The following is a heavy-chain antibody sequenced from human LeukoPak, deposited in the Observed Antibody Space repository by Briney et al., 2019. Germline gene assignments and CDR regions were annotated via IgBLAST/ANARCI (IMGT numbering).Heavy chain of an antibody. CDR1: GFTFSSYW. Sequence: PGGSLRLSCAASGFTFSSYWMHWVRQAPGKGQVWVSRISTDGSSTNSADSVKGRLTISRDNAKNTLYLQMNSLRAEDTAVYYCVREYSSSSGRAFDIWGQGTMVTVSP. CDR3: VREYSSSSGRAFDI. D-gene: IGHD6-6*01. J-gene: IGHJ3*02. V-gene: IGHV3-74*01. CDR2: ISTDGSST.